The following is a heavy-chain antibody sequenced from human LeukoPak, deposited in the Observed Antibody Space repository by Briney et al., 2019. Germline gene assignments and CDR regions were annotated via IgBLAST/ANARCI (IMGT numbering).Heavy chain of an antibody. CDR2: IIPIFGIA. J-gene: IGHJ4*02. CDR3: ASPGGYSYGRDGFDY. V-gene: IGHV1-69*04. Sequence: SVKVPCKASGGTFSSYAISWVRQAPGQGLEWMGRIIPIFGIANYAQKFQGRVTITADKSTSTAYMELSSLRPEDTAVYYCASPGGYSYGRDGFDYWGQGTLVTVSS. CDR1: GGTFSSYA. D-gene: IGHD5-18*01.